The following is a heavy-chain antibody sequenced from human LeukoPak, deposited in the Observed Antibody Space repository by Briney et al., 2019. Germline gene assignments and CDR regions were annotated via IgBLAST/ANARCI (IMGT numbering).Heavy chain of an antibody. CDR2: IYPGDSDT. V-gene: IGHV5-51*01. J-gene: IGHJ1*01. CDR1: GYSFTSYW. D-gene: IGHD6-13*01. CDR3: AASGEYSSSWFEYFQH. Sequence: GESLKISCKGSGYSFTSYWMGWVRQMPGKGLEWMGIIYPGDSDTRYSPSFQGQVTISADKSISTAYLQWSSLKASDTAMYYCAASGEYSSSWFEYFQHWGQGTLVTVSS.